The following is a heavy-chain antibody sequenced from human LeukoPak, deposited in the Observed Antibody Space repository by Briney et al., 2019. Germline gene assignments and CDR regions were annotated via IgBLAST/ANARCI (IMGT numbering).Heavy chain of an antibody. CDR1: GGTFSSYA. V-gene: IGHV1-2*06. J-gene: IGHJ4*02. D-gene: IGHD1-1*01. CDR2: INPNSGGT. Sequence: ASVKVSCKASGGTFSSYAISWVRQAPGQGLEWMGRINPNSGGTNYAQKFQGRVTMTRDTSISTAYMELSRLRSDDTAVYYCASLLEGTDYWGQGTLVTVSS. CDR3: ASLLEGTDY.